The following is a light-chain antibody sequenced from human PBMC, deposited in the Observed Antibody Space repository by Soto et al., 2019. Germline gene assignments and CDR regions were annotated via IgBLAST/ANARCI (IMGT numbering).Light chain of an antibody. CDR2: DAS. CDR1: QAINKN. J-gene: IGKJ2*01. V-gene: IGKV1-39*01. Sequence: DIQMTQSPASLSASGGDRVTITCRASQAINKNLNWYRHKLGKAPELLIYDASDSQAGVPSRFSGSGSAADFTLIISGLQPEDFATYYCQQSYNSPYTFGQGTKLEIK. CDR3: QQSYNSPYT.